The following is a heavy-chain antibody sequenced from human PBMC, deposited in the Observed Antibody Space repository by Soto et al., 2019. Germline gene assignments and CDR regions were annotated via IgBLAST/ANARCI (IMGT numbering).Heavy chain of an antibody. CDR1: GGSISSYY. Sequence: SGRLSLTCTVSGGSISSYYWSWIRQPPGKGLEWIGYIYYSGSTNYNPSLKSRVTISVDTSRNQFSLKLSSVTAADTAVYYCARPQFTHYTMDVWGQGITVTVSS. CDR2: IYYSGST. CDR3: ARPQFTHYTMDV. D-gene: IGHD3-10*01. V-gene: IGHV4-59*01. J-gene: IGHJ6*02.